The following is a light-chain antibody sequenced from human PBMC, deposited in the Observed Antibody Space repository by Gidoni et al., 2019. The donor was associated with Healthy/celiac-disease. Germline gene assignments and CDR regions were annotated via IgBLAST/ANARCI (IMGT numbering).Light chain of an antibody. CDR1: QSVSTSY. V-gene: IGKV3-20*01. CDR3: QQYGSSPLT. J-gene: IGKJ4*01. Sequence: EIVLTPSPGTLSLSPGGRATLSCRASQSVSTSYLAWYQQKPGQAPRLLIYGTSSRATGIPDRFSGSGSGTDFTLNISRLEPEDFAVYYCQQYGSSPLTFGGGTKVEIK. CDR2: GTS.